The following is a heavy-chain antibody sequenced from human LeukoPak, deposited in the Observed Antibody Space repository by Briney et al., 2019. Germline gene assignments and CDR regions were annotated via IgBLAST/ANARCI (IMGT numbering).Heavy chain of an antibody. CDR2: INPSGGST. D-gene: IGHD4-17*01. J-gene: IGHJ6*03. V-gene: IGHV1-46*01. CDR1: GYTFTSYY. CDR3: ARGYGDYVSYYYYMDV. Sequence: ASVKVSCKASGYTFTSYYMHWVRQAPGEGLEWMGIINPSGGSTSYAQKFQGRVTMTRDMSTSTVYMELSSLRSEDTAVYYCARGYGDYVSYYYYMDVWGKGTTVTVSS.